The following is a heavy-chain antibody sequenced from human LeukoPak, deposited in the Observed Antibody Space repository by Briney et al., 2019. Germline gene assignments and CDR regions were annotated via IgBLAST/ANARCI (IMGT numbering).Heavy chain of an antibody. CDR1: GFTFLNYA. CDR2: IEASGAST. J-gene: IGHJ3*02. CDR3: ALPRGRAFDI. V-gene: IGHV3-23*01. Sequence: PGESLRLSCAASGFTFLNYAMSWVRQAPGKGPEWVSTIEASGASTYYADFVKGRFTISRDNSKKQLFLQMTSLRAEDTAIYYCALPRGRAFDIWGQGTMVTVSS. D-gene: IGHD3-10*01.